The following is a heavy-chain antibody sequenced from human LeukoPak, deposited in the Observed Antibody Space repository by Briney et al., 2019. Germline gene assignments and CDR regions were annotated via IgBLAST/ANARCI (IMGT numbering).Heavy chain of an antibody. CDR2: IKYHGSDE. V-gene: IGHV3-7*01. J-gene: IGHJ4*02. D-gene: IGHD3-10*01. CDR3: ARIGGSGTYWDY. CDR1: GFTFSDYW. Sequence: GGSLRLSCAASGFTFSDYWMSWVRQAPGKGLEWVANIKYHGSDEHYVDSVRGRFTISRDNAKDSLFLQMNSLRAEDTAVYYCARIGGSGTYWDYWGQGTLVTVSS.